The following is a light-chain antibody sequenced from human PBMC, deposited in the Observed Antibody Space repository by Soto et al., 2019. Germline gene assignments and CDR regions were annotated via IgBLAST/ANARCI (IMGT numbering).Light chain of an antibody. Sequence: EIVLTQSPGTLSLSPGERATLSCRASQSVSTNYLAWYQRKPGQAPRLLIYGVSSRATGIPDRFSGSGSGTDFTLTITRLEPEEFAVYYCQQYGSSPPTFGQGTKVEIK. CDR2: GVS. CDR1: QSVSTNY. CDR3: QQYGSSPPT. J-gene: IGKJ1*01. V-gene: IGKV3-20*01.